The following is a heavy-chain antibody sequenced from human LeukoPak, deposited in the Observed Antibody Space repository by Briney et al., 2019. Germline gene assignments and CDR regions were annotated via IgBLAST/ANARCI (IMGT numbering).Heavy chain of an antibody. CDR3: AREWKYSSSSPFFDY. CDR2: ISGSGGST. J-gene: IGHJ4*02. D-gene: IGHD6-6*01. Sequence: GGSLRLSCAASGFTFSSYAMSWVRQAPGKGLEWVSAISGSGGSTYYADSVKGRFTISRDNSKNTLYLQMNSLGSEDTAVYYCAREWKYSSSSPFFDYWGQGTLVTVSS. CDR1: GFTFSSYA. V-gene: IGHV3-23*01.